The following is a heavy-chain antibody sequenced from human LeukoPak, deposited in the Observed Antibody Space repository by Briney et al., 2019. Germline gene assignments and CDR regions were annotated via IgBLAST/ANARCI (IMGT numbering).Heavy chain of an antibody. J-gene: IGHJ4*02. CDR3: ARVIAAAGTPPVFDY. CDR2: IYYSGST. D-gene: IGHD6-13*01. CDR1: GGSISSGDYY. V-gene: IGHV4-30-4*01. Sequence: MPSETLSLTCTVSGGSISSGDYYWSWIRQPPGKGLEWIGYIYYSGSTYYNPSLKSRVTISVDTSKNQFSLKLSSVTAADTAVYYCARVIAAAGTPPVFDYWGQGTLVTVSS.